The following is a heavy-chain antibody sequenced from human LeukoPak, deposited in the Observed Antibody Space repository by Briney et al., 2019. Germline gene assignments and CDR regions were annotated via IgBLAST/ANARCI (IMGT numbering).Heavy chain of an antibody. CDR1: GGSFSGYY. D-gene: IGHD6-13*01. Sequence: SETLSLTCAVCGGSFSGYYWSWIRQPPGKGLEWIGEINHSGSTNYNPSLKSRVTISVDTSKNQFSLKLSSVTAADTAVYYCARGDQQPYDYWGQGTLVTVSS. V-gene: IGHV4-34*01. CDR2: INHSGST. CDR3: ARGDQQPYDY. J-gene: IGHJ4*02.